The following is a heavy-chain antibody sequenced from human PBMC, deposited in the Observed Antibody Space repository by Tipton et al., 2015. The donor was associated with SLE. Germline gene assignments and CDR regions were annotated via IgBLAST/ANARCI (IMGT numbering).Heavy chain of an antibody. Sequence: TLSLTCAVSGGSISSYYWSWIRQPPGKGLEWIGYIYYSGSTNYNPSLKSRVTISVDTSKNQFSLKLSSVTAADTAVYYCARDLSGSYYVPYYYGMDVWGQGTTVTVPS. CDR3: ARDLSGSYYVPYYYGMDV. CDR1: GGSISSYY. J-gene: IGHJ6*02. CDR2: IYYSGST. V-gene: IGHV4-59*01. D-gene: IGHD1-26*01.